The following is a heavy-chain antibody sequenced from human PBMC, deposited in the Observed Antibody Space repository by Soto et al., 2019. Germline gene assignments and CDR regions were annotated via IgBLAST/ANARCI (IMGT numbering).Heavy chain of an antibody. Sequence: QVQLVQSGAEVKKPGASVKVSCKSSGYTFTSYAMTWVRQAPGQSLEWMGWINAGNGNTKYSQKVQGRVTITRDTSASTAYMELSSLSSEGTALDSFARVDYGSGRSLDYWGQGTMVTVCS. V-gene: IGHV1-3*01. D-gene: IGHD3-10*01. CDR1: GYTFTSYA. J-gene: IGHJ4*02. CDR2: INAGNGNT. CDR3: ARVDYGSGRSLDY.